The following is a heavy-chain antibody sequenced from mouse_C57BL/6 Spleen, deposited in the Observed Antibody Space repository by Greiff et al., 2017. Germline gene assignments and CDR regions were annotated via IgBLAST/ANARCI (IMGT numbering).Heavy chain of an antibody. CDR2: INYDGSST. CDR3: ARVYDGYYVGYFDV. CDR1: GFTFSDYY. Sequence: DVKLVESEGGLVQPGSSMKLSCTASGFTFSDYYMAWVRQVPEKGLEWVANINYDGSSTYYLDSLKSRFIISRDNAKNILYLQMSSLKSEDTATYYCARVYDGYYVGYFDVWGTGTTVTVSS. V-gene: IGHV5-16*01. J-gene: IGHJ1*03. D-gene: IGHD2-3*01.